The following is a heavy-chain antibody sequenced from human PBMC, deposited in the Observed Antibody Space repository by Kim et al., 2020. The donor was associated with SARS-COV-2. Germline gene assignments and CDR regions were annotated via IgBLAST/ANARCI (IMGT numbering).Heavy chain of an antibody. CDR3: AKDLYCGGDCLVPETGDFDY. D-gene: IGHD2-21*02. J-gene: IGHJ4*02. Sequence: GGSLRLSCAASGFTFSSYAMSWVRQAPGKGLEWVSAISGSGGSTYYADSVKGRFTISRDNSKNTLYLQMNSLRAEDTAVYYCAKDLYCGGDCLVPETGDFDYWGQGTLVTVSS. CDR2: ISGSGGST. V-gene: IGHV3-23*01. CDR1: GFTFSSYA.